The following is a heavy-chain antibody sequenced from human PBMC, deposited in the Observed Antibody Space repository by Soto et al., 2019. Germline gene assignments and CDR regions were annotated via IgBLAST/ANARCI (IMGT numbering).Heavy chain of an antibody. D-gene: IGHD5-18*01. Sequence: PGGSLRLSCAASGFTFDDYAMHWVRQAPGKGLEWVSGISWNSGSIGYADSVKGRFTISRDNAKNSLYLQMNSLRAEDTALYYCAKSRNRYSYGTLDYWGQGTLVTVSS. V-gene: IGHV3-9*01. CDR1: GFTFDDYA. CDR2: ISWNSGSI. CDR3: AKSRNRYSYGTLDY. J-gene: IGHJ4*02.